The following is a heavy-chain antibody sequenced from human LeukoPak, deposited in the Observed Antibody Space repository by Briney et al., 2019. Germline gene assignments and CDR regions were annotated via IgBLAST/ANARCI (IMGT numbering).Heavy chain of an antibody. V-gene: IGHV3-48*01. D-gene: IGHD6-6*01. CDR2: ISSSSSTI. CDR3: AKRGGSSSYYYGMDV. Sequence: PGGSLRLSCAASGFTFSSYSMNWVRQAPGKGLEWVSYISSSSSTIYYADSVKGRFTISRDNSKNTLYLQMNSLRAEDTAVYYCAKRGGSSSYYYGMDVWGQGTTVTVSS. CDR1: GFTFSSYS. J-gene: IGHJ6*02.